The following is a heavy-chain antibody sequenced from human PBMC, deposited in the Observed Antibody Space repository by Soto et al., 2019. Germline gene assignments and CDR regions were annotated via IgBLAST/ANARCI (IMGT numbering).Heavy chain of an antibody. D-gene: IGHD3-10*01. J-gene: IGHJ5*02. CDR2: IYYSGGS. CDR3: ARHEGSSNWFDP. V-gene: IGHV4-39*01. CDR1: GGSISSTSYF. Sequence: SETLSLTYTVSGGSISSTSYFWGWVRQPPGKGLEWIGNIYYSGGSYYNPSLKSRVSMSVDTSKNQFSLKLSSVTAADTAVYYCARHEGSSNWFDPWGQGTLVTVSS.